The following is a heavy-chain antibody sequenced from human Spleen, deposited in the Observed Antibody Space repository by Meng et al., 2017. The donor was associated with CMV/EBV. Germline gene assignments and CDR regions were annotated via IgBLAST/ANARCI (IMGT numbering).Heavy chain of an antibody. CDR1: GFTFSNAW. CDR3: AKDRGTYDFWSGYYTVYYYYGMDV. J-gene: IGHJ6*02. CDR2: IKSKTDGGTT. Sequence: GESLKISCAASGFTFSNAWMSWVRQAPGKGLEWVGRIKSKTDGGTTDYAAPVKGRFTISRDNSKNTLYLQMNSLRAEDTAVYYCAKDRGTYDFWSGYYTVYYYYGMDVWGQGTTVTVS. D-gene: IGHD3-3*01. V-gene: IGHV3-15*01.